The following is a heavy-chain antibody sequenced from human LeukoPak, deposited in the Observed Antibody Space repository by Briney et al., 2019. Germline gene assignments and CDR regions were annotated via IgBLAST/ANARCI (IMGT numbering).Heavy chain of an antibody. J-gene: IGHJ3*02. CDR3: ARGPYSYDSSGAFDI. Sequence: SETLSLTCNVSGGSMRNYYWSWIRQPPGKGLEWIGYISHSGSTKYNPSLKSRVTISVDTSKNQFSLKLSSVTAADTAVYFCARGPYSYDSSGAFDIWGQGTMVTVSS. D-gene: IGHD3-22*01. CDR1: GGSMRNYY. CDR2: ISHSGST. V-gene: IGHV4-59*08.